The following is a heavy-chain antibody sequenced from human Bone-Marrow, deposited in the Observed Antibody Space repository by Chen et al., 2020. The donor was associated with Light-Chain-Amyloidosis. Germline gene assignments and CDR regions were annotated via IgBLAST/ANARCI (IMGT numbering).Heavy chain of an antibody. J-gene: IGHJ4*02. CDR2: IYPDDSDA. CDR3: ARRGDGYNFDY. CDR1: GYTFPNYW. V-gene: IGHV5-51*01. D-gene: IGHD5-12*01. Sequence: EVQLEQSGPEVKKPGESLKISCKGSGYTFPNYWIGWVRQMPGKGLEWVGVIYPDDSDASYSPSFESQVTTAADKYITTANLRWRSLNASYTAMYYCARRGDGYNFDYWGQGTLVTVSS.